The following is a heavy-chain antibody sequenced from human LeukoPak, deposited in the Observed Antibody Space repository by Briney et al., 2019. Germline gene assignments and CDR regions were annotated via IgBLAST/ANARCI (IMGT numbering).Heavy chain of an antibody. CDR2: IYYSGST. J-gene: IGHJ5*02. CDR3: ARHQDRWELLAPGFDP. V-gene: IGHV4-39*01. CDR1: GGSISSSSYY. D-gene: IGHD1-26*01. Sequence: SETLSLTCTVSGGSISSSSYYWGWIRQPPGKGLEWIGSIYYSGSTYYNPSLKSRVTISVDTSKNQFSLKLSSVTAADTAVYYCARHQDRWELLAPGFDPWGQGTLVTVSS.